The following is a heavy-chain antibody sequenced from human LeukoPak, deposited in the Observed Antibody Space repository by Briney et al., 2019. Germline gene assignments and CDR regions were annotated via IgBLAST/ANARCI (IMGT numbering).Heavy chain of an antibody. CDR1: GFTFSSYS. Sequence: PGGSLRLSCAASGFTFSSYSMNWVRQAPGKGLEWVSSISSSSSYIYYADSVKGRFTISRDSAENTLFLQMNSLRAEDTAVYYCARLSGGYSKFDLWGQGTLVTVSS. D-gene: IGHD2-21*02. V-gene: IGHV3-21*01. CDR2: ISSSSSYI. J-gene: IGHJ5*02. CDR3: ARLSGGYSKFDL.